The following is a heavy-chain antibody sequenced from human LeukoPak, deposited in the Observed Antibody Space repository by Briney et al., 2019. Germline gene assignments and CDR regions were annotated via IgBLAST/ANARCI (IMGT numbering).Heavy chain of an antibody. CDR1: GYTFTSYD. Sequence: ASVKVSCKAPGYTFTSYDINWVRQATGQGLEWMGWMNPNSGNTGYAQKFQGRVTMTRNTSISTAYMELSSLRSEDTAVYYCARPSQASSSNTNYYYYGMDVWGQGTTVTVSS. V-gene: IGHV1-8*01. CDR2: MNPNSGNT. D-gene: IGHD6-6*01. CDR3: ARPSQASSSNTNYYYYGMDV. J-gene: IGHJ6*02.